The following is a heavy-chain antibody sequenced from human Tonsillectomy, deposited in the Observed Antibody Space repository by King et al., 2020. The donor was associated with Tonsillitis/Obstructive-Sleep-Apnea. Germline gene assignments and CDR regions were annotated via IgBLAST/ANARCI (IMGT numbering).Heavy chain of an antibody. J-gene: IGHJ5*02. D-gene: IGHD6-13*01. CDR2: IYWDDDK. CDR1: GFSLSTSGVG. CDR3: AHRLGIAAADNWFDP. V-gene: IGHV2-5*02. Sequence: ITLKESGPTLVKPTQTLTLTCTFSGFSLSTSGVGVGWIRQPPGKALEWLALIYWDDDKRYSPSLKSRLTITKDTSKNQVVLTMTNMDPVDTATYYCAHRLGIAAADNWFDPWGQGTLVTVSS.